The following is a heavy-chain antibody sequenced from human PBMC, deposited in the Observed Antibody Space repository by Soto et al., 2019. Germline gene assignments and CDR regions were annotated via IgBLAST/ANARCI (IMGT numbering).Heavy chain of an antibody. CDR3: ARSGGYFFYY. CDR1: SDSISRNYW. V-gene: IGHV4-4*02. D-gene: IGHD3-10*01. CDR2: IHHSGST. Sequence: SETLSLTCAVSSDSISRNYWWSWVRQPPGKGLEWIGEIHHSGSTNYNPSLRSRVTISVDTSKSQFSLNLSSVTAADTAVYFCARSGGYFFYYWGQGTQVPVAS. J-gene: IGHJ4*02.